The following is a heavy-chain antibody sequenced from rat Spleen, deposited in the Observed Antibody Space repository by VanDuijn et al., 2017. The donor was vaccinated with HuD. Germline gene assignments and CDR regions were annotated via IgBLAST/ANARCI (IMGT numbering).Heavy chain of an antibody. Sequence: QVQLRESGPGLVQPSQTLSLTCTVSGFSLTDYSVHWVRQPPGKGLEWMGRMRYNGDTSYNSALKSRLSISRDTTKNQVFLKMNSLQTDDTGTYYCTRETYYGYTYDYVMDAWGQGASVTVSS. V-gene: IGHV2-63*01. CDR2: MRYNGDT. D-gene: IGHD1-9*01. CDR1: GFSLTDYS. CDR3: TRETYYGYTYDYVMDA. J-gene: IGHJ4*01.